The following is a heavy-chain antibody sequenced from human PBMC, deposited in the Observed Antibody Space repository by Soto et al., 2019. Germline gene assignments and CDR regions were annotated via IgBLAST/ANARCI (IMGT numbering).Heavy chain of an antibody. CDR1: GGSISSYY. J-gene: IGHJ4*02. V-gene: IGHV4-59*01. Sequence: SETLSLTCTVSGGSISSYYWSWIRQPPGKGLEWIGYIYYSGSTNYNPSLKSRVTISVDTSKNQFSLKLSSVTAADTAVYYCARASDYYDSSGYYPPLFDYWGQGTLVTVSS. CDR3: ARASDYYDSSGYYPPLFDY. CDR2: IYYSGST. D-gene: IGHD3-22*01.